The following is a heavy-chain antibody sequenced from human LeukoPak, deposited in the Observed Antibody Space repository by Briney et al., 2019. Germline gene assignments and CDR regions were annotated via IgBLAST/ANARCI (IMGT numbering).Heavy chain of an antibody. J-gene: IGHJ4*02. CDR2: IYHSGST. D-gene: IGHD5-12*01. V-gene: IGHV4-59*01. CDR1: GGSISTYY. CDR3: ARSRAYDYHFDN. Sequence: SETLSLTCTVSGGSISTYYWSWIRQPPGKGLEWIGYIYHSGSTKYNPSLKSRVTMSVDTSKNQFSLKLTSVTAADTAVYYCARSRAYDYHFDNWGQGTLVTVSS.